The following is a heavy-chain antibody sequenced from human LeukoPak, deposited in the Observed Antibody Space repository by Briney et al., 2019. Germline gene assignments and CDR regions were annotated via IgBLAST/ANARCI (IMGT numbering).Heavy chain of an antibody. CDR3: AKERPIYTGYDFDAFDT. J-gene: IGHJ3*02. D-gene: IGHD5-12*01. Sequence: GGSLRLSCVASGITFSSYVFSWVRQAPGKGLEWVSAITGSGDSTHYADSVKGRFVVSRDNSKNTLFLEMNSLRAEDTAVYYCAKERPIYTGYDFDAFDTWGQGVLVTVSS. CDR1: GITFSSYV. V-gene: IGHV3-23*01. CDR2: ITGSGDST.